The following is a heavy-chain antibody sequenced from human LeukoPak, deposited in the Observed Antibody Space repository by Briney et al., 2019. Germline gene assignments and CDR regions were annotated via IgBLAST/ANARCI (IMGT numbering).Heavy chain of an antibody. CDR2: IYYSGTTNSGST. V-gene: IGHV4-59*01. Sequence: SETLSLTCTVSGGSIRSDYWSWIRQPPGKGLEWIGYIYYSGTTNSGSTNYNPSLKSRVTISVDTSKNQFSLKLSSVTAADTAVYYCAGSSSSGLPFDYWGQGTLVTVSS. D-gene: IGHD6-6*01. J-gene: IGHJ4*02. CDR1: GGSIRSDY. CDR3: AGSSSSGLPFDY.